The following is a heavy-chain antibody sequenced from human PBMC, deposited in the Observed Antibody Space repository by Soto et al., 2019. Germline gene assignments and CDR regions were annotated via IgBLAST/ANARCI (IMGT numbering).Heavy chain of an antibody. CDR1: GYIFINFG. CDR2: ISAYNGNT. CDR3: ARDVYSSSSFDP. Sequence: GASVKVSCKASGYIFINFGISWVRQAPGQGLEWMGWISAYNGNTNYAQKFQGRVTMTTDTSTSTAYMELRSLRSDDTAVYYCARDVYSSSSFDPWGQGALVTVSS. D-gene: IGHD6-6*01. J-gene: IGHJ5*02. V-gene: IGHV1-18*01.